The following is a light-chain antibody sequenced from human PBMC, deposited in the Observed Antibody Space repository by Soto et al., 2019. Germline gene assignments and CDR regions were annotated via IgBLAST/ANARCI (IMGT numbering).Light chain of an antibody. CDR2: EVD. CDR1: KNDIGVYDF. V-gene: IGLV2-8*01. Sequence: QSGLTQPASRSGSPGQSITISCTGTKNDIGVYDFVSWYQHHPGKAPRLIIYEVDHRPSGVPDRFSGSKSGNTASLTVSGLQAADEADYFCFSYTGSNTYVFGSGTKVTVL. J-gene: IGLJ1*01. CDR3: FSYTGSNTYV.